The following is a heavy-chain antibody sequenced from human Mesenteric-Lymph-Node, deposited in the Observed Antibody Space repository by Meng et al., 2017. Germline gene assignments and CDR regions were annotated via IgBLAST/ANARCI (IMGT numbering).Heavy chain of an antibody. V-gene: IGHV3-23*01. Sequence: EVRLLESGGGLVQPGGSLRLSCAVSGFIFSDDAMSWVRQAPGKGLEWVAPISGTGGNTYYADSVKGRFTVSRDNPKNTLYLQMNSLRVDDTAVYYCAKMEPGWYVKTWGQGTLVTVSS. CDR3: AKMEPGWYVKT. CDR2: ISGTGGNT. D-gene: IGHD6-19*01. J-gene: IGHJ5*02. CDR1: GFIFSDDA.